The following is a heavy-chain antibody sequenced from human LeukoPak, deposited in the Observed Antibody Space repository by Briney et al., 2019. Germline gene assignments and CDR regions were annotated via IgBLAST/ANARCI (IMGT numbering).Heavy chain of an antibody. CDR2: INPNSGGT. D-gene: IGHD6-19*01. J-gene: IGHJ5*02. CDR1: GYTFTGYY. V-gene: IGHV1-2*02. CDR3: ARGRSIAVAGNWFDP. Sequence: ASVKVSCKSSGYTFTGYYMRWVRQAPGQGLEWIGWINPNSGGTNYAQKFQGRVTMTRDTSISTAYMELSRLRSDDTAVYYCARGRSIAVAGNWFDPWGQGTLVTVSS.